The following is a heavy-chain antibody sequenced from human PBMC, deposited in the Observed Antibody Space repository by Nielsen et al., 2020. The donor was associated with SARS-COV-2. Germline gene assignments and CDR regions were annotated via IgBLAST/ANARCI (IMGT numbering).Heavy chain of an antibody. CDR1: GFTFSEFY. CDR2: MSRSGART. D-gene: IGHD3-10*01. Sequence: GGSLRLSCEGSGFTFSEFYMSWIRQAPGKGLEWVPHMSRSGARTKSADPVKGRFTISRDNAKNSVYLQMNSLKPDDTAVYYCARVARGETGFDAFDIWGQGTMVTVSS. J-gene: IGHJ3*02. CDR3: ARVARGETGFDAFDI. V-gene: IGHV3-11*05.